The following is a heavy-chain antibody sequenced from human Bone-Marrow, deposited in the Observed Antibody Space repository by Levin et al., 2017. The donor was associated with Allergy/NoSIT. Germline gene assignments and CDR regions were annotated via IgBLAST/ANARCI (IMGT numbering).Heavy chain of an antibody. Sequence: GESLKISCEASGFMFSDYGMNWVRQAPGKGLEWVSGISGTGESTQYADSVKGRFAISRDNPRNTLNLQMNSLRGEDTAVYFCVRGHSGWFQEEDYWGQGVLVTVSS. J-gene: IGHJ4*02. CDR2: ISGTGEST. CDR1: GFMFSDYG. CDR3: VRGHSGWFQEEDY. D-gene: IGHD6-19*01. V-gene: IGHV3-23*01.